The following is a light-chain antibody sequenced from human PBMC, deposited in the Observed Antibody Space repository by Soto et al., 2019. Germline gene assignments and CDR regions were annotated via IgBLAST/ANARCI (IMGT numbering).Light chain of an antibody. J-gene: IGKJ2*01. Sequence: EIVLTQSPATLSLSPGERATLSCRATQSVSSNLAWYQQQPGQAPRLLIYGASTRATGIPARFSGSGSGTEFTLTISSLQSEDFAVYYCQQYSNWPQTFGQGTKLEIK. CDR2: GAS. CDR3: QQYSNWPQT. CDR1: QSVSSN. V-gene: IGKV3-15*01.